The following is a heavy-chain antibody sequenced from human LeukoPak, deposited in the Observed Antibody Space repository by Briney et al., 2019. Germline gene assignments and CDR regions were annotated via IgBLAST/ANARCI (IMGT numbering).Heavy chain of an antibody. CDR2: INPNSGGT. V-gene: IGHV1-2*06. D-gene: IGHD6-19*01. CDR3: ARSRPSIAVAGTDY. Sequence: GASVKVSCKASGYTFTGYYMHWVRQAPGQGREWMGRINPNSGGTNYAQKFQGRVTMTRDTSISTAYMELSRLRSDDTAVYYCARSRPSIAVAGTDYWGQGTLVTVSS. J-gene: IGHJ4*02. CDR1: GYTFTGYY.